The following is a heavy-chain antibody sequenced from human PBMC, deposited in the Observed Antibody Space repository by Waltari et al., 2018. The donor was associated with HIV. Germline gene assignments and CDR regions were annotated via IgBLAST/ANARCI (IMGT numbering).Heavy chain of an antibody. CDR3: ARTGTKYYDILTGYYRGWFDP. V-gene: IGHV4-34*01. CDR2: INHSGST. CDR1: GGSFSGYY. Sequence: QVQLQQWGAGLLKPSETLSLTCAVYGGSFSGYYWSWIRQPPGKGLEWIGEINHSGSTNYNPSLKSRVTISVDTSKNQFSLKRSSVTAADTAVYYGARTGTKYYDILTGYYRGWFDPWGQGTLVTVSS. D-gene: IGHD3-9*01. J-gene: IGHJ5*02.